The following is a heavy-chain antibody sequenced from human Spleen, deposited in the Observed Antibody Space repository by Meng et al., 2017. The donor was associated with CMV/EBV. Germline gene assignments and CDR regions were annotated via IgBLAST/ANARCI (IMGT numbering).Heavy chain of an antibody. CDR3: ASQDTAMASFDY. CDR1: GVSCSSYS. Sequence: SGDPSGVSCSSYSMSWVRKAPGKVLGWVSVISGSGGTTYYADYVKGRFTISRDYSKNTLYLQMNSLRAEDTAVYYCASQDTAMASFDYWGQGVLVTVSS. D-gene: IGHD5-18*01. J-gene: IGHJ4*02. CDR2: ISGSGGTT. V-gene: IGHV3-23*01.